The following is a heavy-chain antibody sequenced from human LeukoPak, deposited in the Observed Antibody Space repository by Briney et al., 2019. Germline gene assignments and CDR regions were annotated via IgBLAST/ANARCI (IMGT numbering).Heavy chain of an antibody. CDR2: INPSGGST. J-gene: IGHJ4*02. CDR3: AREASGSYEGPYFDY. CDR1: GYTFTSYY. Sequence: ASVKVSCKASGYTFTSYYMHWVRQAPGQGLEWMGIINPSGGSTSYAQKFQGRVTMTRDTSTSTVYMELSSLRSEDTAVYYCAREASGSYEGPYFDYWGQGTLVTVSS. V-gene: IGHV1-46*01. D-gene: IGHD1-26*01.